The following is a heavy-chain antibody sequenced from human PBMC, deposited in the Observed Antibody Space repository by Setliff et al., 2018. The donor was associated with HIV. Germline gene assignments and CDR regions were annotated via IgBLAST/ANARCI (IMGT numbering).Heavy chain of an antibody. CDR3: GRDVHIAAADS. CDR2: ISRSSSLV. CDR1: GFTFSDYS. D-gene: IGHD6-13*01. J-gene: IGHJ4*02. Sequence: GGSLRLSCVGSGFTFSDYSLNWVRQASGRGLEWVSYISRSSSLVYQADSVKGRFTISRDNAKNTVYLQMSSLRAEDTAVYYCGRDVHIAAADSWGQGALVTVSS. V-gene: IGHV3-21*05.